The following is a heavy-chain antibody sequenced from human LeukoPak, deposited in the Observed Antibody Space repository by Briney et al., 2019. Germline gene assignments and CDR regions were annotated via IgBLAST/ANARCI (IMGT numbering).Heavy chain of an antibody. Sequence: SETLPLTCTVSGGSISSYYWSWIRQPPGKGLEWIGYIYYSGSTNYNPSLKSRVTISVDTSKNQFSLKLSSVTAADTAVYYCARGCIAAADYWYFDLWGRGTLVTVSS. D-gene: IGHD6-13*01. J-gene: IGHJ2*01. CDR1: GGSISSYY. CDR3: ARGCIAAADYWYFDL. CDR2: IYYSGST. V-gene: IGHV4-59*01.